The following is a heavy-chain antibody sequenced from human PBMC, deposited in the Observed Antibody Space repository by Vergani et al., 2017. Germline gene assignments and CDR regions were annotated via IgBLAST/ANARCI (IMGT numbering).Heavy chain of an antibody. CDR2: ISWNSGSI. D-gene: IGHD3/OR15-3a*01. J-gene: IGHJ5*02. V-gene: IGHV3-9*01. Sequence: EVQLVESGGGLVQPGRSLRLSCAASGFTFDDYAMHWVRQAPGKGLEWVSGISWNSGSIGYADSVKGRFTISRDNAKNSLYLQMNSLRAEDTALYYCAKWTGSSIAWGQGTLVNVSS. CDR1: GFTFDDYA. CDR3: AKWTGSSIA.